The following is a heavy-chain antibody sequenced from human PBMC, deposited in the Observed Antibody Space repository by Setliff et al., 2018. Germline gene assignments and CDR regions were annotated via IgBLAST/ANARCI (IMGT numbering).Heavy chain of an antibody. Sequence: LSLTCTVSGGSISSSSYYWGWIRQPPGKGLEWIGSIYYSGSTYYNPSLKSRVTISVDTSKNQFSLRLSSVTAADTAVYYCARVSMYSSSWYYYYYGMDVWGQGTTVTVSS. D-gene: IGHD6-13*01. CDR1: GGSISSSSYY. J-gene: IGHJ6*02. CDR2: IYYSGST. V-gene: IGHV4-39*07. CDR3: ARVSMYSSSWYYYYYGMDV.